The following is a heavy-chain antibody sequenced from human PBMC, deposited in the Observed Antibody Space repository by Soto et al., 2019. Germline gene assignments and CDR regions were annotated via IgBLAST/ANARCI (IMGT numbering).Heavy chain of an antibody. J-gene: IGHJ5*02. CDR1: GFTFSSYG. Sequence: QVQLVESGGGVVQPGRSLRLSCAASGFTFSSYGMHWVRQAPGKGLEWVAGISYDGSNKYYADSVKGRFTISRDNSKNTLYLQMNSRRAEDPAVYYGAKDEIQLGFDPWGQGTLVTVSS. CDR2: ISYDGSNK. CDR3: AKDEIQLGFDP. V-gene: IGHV3-30*18. D-gene: IGHD5-18*01.